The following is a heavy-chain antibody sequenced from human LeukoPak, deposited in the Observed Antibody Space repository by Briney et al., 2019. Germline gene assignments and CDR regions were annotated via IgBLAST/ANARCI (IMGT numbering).Heavy chain of an antibody. CDR1: GGSISSSSYY. V-gene: IGHV4-39*01. J-gene: IGHJ4*02. CDR3: ARLRYDILTGCFDY. CDR2: VSNSGSK. Sequence: SETLSLTCTVSGGSISSSSYYWGWIRQHPGKGLEWIGSVSNSGSKHYNPSLKSRVTIFEDTSKNQFSLKLSSVTAADTAVYYCARLRYDILTGCFDYWGQGTLVTVSS. D-gene: IGHD3-9*01.